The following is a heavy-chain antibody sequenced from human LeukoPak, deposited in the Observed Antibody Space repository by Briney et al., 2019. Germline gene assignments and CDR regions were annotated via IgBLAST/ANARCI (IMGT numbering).Heavy chain of an antibody. CDR3: ASGDSNGWYFVN. V-gene: IGHV3-20*04. CDR1: GFTINNYG. Sequence: PGGSLRLSCAASGFTINNYGMSWVRQIPGKGLDWVSGINWNGGSTGYGDSVKGRFTISRDNAKNSLYLQMNSLRVEDTALYYCASGDSNGWYFVNWGQGTLVSVSS. CDR2: INWNGGST. D-gene: IGHD6-19*01. J-gene: IGHJ4*02.